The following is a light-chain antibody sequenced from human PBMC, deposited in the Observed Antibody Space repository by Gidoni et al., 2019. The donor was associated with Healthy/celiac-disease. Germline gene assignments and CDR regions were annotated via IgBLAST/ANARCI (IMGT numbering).Light chain of an antibody. CDR2: DAS. CDR3: QQRSNWPL. J-gene: IGKJ4*01. V-gene: IGKV3-11*01. Sequence: EIVLTQSPATLSLSPGERATLSCRASQSVRSYLAWYQQKPGQAPRLLIYDASNRATGIPARFSGSGSGTDYTLTISSLEPEDFAVYYCQQRSNWPLFGGXTKVEIK. CDR1: QSVRSY.